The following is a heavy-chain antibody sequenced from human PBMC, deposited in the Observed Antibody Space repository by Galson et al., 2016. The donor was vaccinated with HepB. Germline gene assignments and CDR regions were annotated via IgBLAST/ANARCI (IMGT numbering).Heavy chain of an antibody. D-gene: IGHD1-26*01. V-gene: IGHV3-48*02. CDR2: ISSSTII. CDR3: ARDLHSGSYTFDY. Sequence: SLRLSCAASGFTFSSFSMNWVRQAPGRGLEWVSYISSSTIIYYADSVKGRFTISRDNAKNSLYLQMNSLRDEDTAVYYCARDLHSGSYTFDYWGRGTLVT. CDR1: GFTFSSFS. J-gene: IGHJ4*02.